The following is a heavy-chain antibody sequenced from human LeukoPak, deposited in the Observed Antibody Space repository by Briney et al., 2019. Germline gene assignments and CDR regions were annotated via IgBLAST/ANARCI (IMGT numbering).Heavy chain of an antibody. CDR2: ISSSSSYI. V-gene: IGHV3-21*01. CDR1: GFTFSSYS. CDR3: ARAFDHHFDY. Sequence: GGSLRLSCAASGFTFSSYSMNWIRQAPGKGLEWVSSISSSSSYIYYADSVKGRFTISRDNAKNSLYLQMNSLRAEDTAVYYCARAFDHHFDYWGQGTLVTVSS. J-gene: IGHJ4*02. D-gene: IGHD3-16*01.